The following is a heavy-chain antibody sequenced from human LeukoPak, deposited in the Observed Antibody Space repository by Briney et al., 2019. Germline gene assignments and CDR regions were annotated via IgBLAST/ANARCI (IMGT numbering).Heavy chain of an antibody. J-gene: IGHJ4*02. CDR2: INPNSGGT. CDR1: GYTFTGYY. D-gene: IGHD6-6*01. V-gene: IGHV1-2*02. Sequence: ASVKVSCKASGYTFTGYYMHWVRQAPGQGLEWMGWINPNSGGTDYAQKFQGRVTMTRDTSISTAYMELSRLRSDDTAVYYCARADEYGSSSPPDYWGQGTLVTVSS. CDR3: ARADEYGSSSPPDY.